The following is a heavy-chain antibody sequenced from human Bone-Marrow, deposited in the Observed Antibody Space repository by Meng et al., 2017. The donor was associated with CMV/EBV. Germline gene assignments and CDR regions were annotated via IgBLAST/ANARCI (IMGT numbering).Heavy chain of an antibody. Sequence: GESLKISCAASGFTFSSYEMNWVRQAPGKGLEWVSYISSSGSTIYYADSVKGRFTISRDNSKNTLYLQMNSLRAEDTAVYYCAKDCNDSGGCYYYGMDVWGQGTTVTVSS. CDR2: ISSSGSTI. CDR3: AKDCNDSGGCYYYGMDV. J-gene: IGHJ6*02. V-gene: IGHV3-48*03. D-gene: IGHD2/OR15-2a*01. CDR1: GFTFSSYE.